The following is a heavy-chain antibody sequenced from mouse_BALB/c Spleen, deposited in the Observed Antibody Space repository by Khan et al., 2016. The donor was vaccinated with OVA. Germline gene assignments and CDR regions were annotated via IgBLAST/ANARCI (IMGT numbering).Heavy chain of an antibody. D-gene: IGHD2-14*01. CDR1: GYTFTNYG. V-gene: IGHV9-3-1*01. J-gene: IGHJ4*01. CDR3: ARVGYNGTMDY. CDR2: TITYTGEP. Sequence: QIQLVQSGPDLKKPGETVKISCKASGYTFTNYGMNWVKQVPGKGLKWMGWTITYTGEPTYADDFKGRFAFSLETSASTAYLQINNLKNEDTATYFCARVGYNGTMDYWGQGTSVTVSS.